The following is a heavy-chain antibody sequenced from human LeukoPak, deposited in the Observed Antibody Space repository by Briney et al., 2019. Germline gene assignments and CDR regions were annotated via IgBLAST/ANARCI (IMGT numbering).Heavy chain of an antibody. V-gene: IGHV3-7*03. CDR1: GFTFSSYW. CDR3: AKEGRSSVRFLEWLSRFDY. J-gene: IGHJ4*02. CDR2: IKQGGSEK. Sequence: GGSLRLSCVASGFTFSSYWMSWVRQAPGKGLEWVANIKQGGSEKYYVDSVKGRFTVSRDNAKNSLYLQMNSLRAEDTAVYYCAKEGRSSVRFLEWLSRFDYWGQGILVTVSS. D-gene: IGHD3-3*01.